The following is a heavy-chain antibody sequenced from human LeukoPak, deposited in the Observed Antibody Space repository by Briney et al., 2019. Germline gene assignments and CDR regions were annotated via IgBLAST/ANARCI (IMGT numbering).Heavy chain of an antibody. CDR3: ARETGYSSGWYLEQAFDI. Sequence: SCKASGYTFTSYGISWVRQAPGKGLEWVAVISYDGSNKYYADSVKGRFTISRDNSKNTLYLQMNSLRAEDTAVYYCARETGYSSGWYLEQAFDIWGQGTMVTVSS. D-gene: IGHD6-19*01. CDR2: ISYDGSNK. CDR1: GYTFTSYG. V-gene: IGHV3-30-3*01. J-gene: IGHJ3*02.